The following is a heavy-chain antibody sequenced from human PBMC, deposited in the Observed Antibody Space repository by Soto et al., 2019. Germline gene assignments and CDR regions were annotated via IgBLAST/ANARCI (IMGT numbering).Heavy chain of an antibody. Sequence: TSETLSLTCTVSGGSISSYYWSWIRQPPGKGLEWIGYIYYSGSTNYNPSLKSRVTISVDTSKNQFSLKLSSVTAADTAVYYCACLGQTTVTTSYYYYYMDVWGKGTTVTVSS. V-gene: IGHV4-59*08. CDR3: ACLGQTTVTTSYYYYYMDV. J-gene: IGHJ6*03. CDR2: IYYSGST. CDR1: GGSISSYY. D-gene: IGHD4-4*01.